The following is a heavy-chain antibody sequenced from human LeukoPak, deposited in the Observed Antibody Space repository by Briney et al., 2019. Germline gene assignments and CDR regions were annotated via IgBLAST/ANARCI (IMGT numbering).Heavy chain of an antibody. CDR1: GFAFSSYA. J-gene: IGHJ6*02. V-gene: IGHV3-9*01. D-gene: IGHD3-10*01. Sequence: GGSLRLSCAASGFAFSSYAMNWVRQAPGKGLEWVSGISWNSGSIGYADSVKGRFTISRDNAKNSLYLQMNSLRAEDTALYYCAKDTGDYYYYGMDVWGQGTTVTVSS. CDR3: AKDTGDYYYYGMDV. CDR2: ISWNSGSI.